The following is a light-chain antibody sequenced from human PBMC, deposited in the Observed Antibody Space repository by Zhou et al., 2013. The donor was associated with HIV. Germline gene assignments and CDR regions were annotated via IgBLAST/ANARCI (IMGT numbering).Light chain of an antibody. CDR3: QQRET. J-gene: IGKJ1*01. V-gene: IGKV3-11*01. Sequence: EIVLTQSPATLSLSPGERATLSCRASQSVSSFLAWYQQKPGQAPRLLIYDTSNRATGIPARFSGSGSGTDFTLTISSLEPEDFAVYYCQQRETFGQGTKGGSQT. CDR1: QSVSSF. CDR2: DTS.